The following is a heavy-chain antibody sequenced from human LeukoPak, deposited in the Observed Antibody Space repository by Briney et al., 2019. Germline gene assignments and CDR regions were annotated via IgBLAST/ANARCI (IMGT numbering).Heavy chain of an antibody. V-gene: IGHV4-34*01. CDR2: INHSGST. CDR3: ARKRYCSGGSCYSSEYFQH. J-gene: IGHJ1*01. Sequence: SETLSLTCAVYGGSFSGYYWSWIRQPPGKGLEWIGEINHSGSTNYNPALKSRVTISVDTSKNQFSLKLSSVTAADTAVYYCARKRYCSGGSCYSSEYFQHWGQGTLVTVSS. D-gene: IGHD2-15*01. CDR1: GGSFSGYY.